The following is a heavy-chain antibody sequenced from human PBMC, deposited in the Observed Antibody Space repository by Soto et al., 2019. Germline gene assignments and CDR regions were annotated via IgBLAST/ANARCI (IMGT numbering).Heavy chain of an antibody. Sequence: PVGSLRLSCAASGFTFSSYGMHWVRQAPGKGLEWVAIISYDENKQYYADSVKGRFTISRDNSKNSPYLQMNSLRPDDTAVYYCAKGMKQLVRGYFDSWGQGTLVTVSS. CDR1: GFTFSSYG. D-gene: IGHD6-6*01. CDR3: AKGMKQLVRGYFDS. V-gene: IGHV3-30*18. CDR2: ISYDENKQ. J-gene: IGHJ4*02.